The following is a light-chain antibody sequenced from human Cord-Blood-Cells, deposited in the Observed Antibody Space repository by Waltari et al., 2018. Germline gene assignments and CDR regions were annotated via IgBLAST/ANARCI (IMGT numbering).Light chain of an antibody. Sequence: DFQMTQSTSSLSASVGDRVTITCRASQSISSYLNWYQQKPGKAPKLLIYAASSLQSGVPSRFSGSGSGTDFTLTISSLQPEDFATYYCQQSYSTPLTFGGGTKVEIK. J-gene: IGKJ4*01. CDR1: QSISSY. CDR2: AAS. V-gene: IGKV1-39*01. CDR3: QQSYSTPLT.